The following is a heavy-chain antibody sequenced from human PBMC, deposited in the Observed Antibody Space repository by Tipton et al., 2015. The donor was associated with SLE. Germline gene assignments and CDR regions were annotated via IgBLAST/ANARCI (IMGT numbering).Heavy chain of an antibody. CDR3: ARAGGTMTTGLFDY. Sequence: GLVKPSETLSLTCTVYGGSLSGYWWSWIRQSPGKGLEWIGEIYPTGRTDYNPSLRSRLTISVDTSKNQFSLKLSSVTAADTAVYYCARAGGTMTTGLFDYWGQGSQGTVSS. V-gene: IGHV4-34*09. D-gene: IGHD4-11*01. CDR2: IYPTGRT. J-gene: IGHJ4*02. CDR1: GGSLSGYW.